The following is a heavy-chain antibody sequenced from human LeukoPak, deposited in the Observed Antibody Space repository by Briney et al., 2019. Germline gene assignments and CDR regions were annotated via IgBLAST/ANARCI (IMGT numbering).Heavy chain of an antibody. CDR3: AREDDSWGPNNLDL. J-gene: IGHJ3*01. CDR1: AFTFSDYS. Sequence: GSLRLSCAASAFTFSDYSMNWVRQAPGKGLEWISYIDTSSSTMYYADSVMGRFTISRDNAKESLYLQMNSLRDEDTAVYYCAREDDSWGPNNLDLWGQGTMVTVSS. D-gene: IGHD7-27*01. V-gene: IGHV3-48*02. CDR2: IDTSSSTM.